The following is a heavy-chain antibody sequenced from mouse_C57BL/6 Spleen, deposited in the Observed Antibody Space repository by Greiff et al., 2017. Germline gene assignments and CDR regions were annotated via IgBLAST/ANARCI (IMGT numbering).Heavy chain of an antibody. CDR3: ARSGPLYYFDY. CDR1: GYTFTSYW. CDR2: INPSNGGT. V-gene: IGHV1-53*01. J-gene: IGHJ2*01. Sequence: QVHVKQPGTELVKPGASVKLSCKASGYTFTSYWMHWVKQRPGQGLEWIGNINPSNGGTNYNEKFKSKATLTVDKSSSTAYMQLSSLTSEDSAVYYCARSGPLYYFDYWGQGTTLTVSS.